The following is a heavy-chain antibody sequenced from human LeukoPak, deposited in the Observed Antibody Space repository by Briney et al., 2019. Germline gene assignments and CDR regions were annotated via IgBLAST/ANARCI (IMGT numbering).Heavy chain of an antibody. D-gene: IGHD3-16*01. J-gene: IGHJ4*02. V-gene: IGHV3-53*01. Sequence: GGSLRLSCAASGFTVSSNYMSWVRQAPGQGLEWVSVIYSGGSTYYADSVKGRFTISRDNSKNTLYLQMNSLRAEDTAVYYCARGPVWGVFDYWGQGTLVTVSS. CDR2: IYSGGST. CDR1: GFTVSSNY. CDR3: ARGPVWGVFDY.